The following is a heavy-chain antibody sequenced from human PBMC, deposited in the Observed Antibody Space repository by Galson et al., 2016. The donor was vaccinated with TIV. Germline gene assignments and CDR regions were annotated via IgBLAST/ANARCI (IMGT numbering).Heavy chain of an antibody. CDR3: ARDDDGPRNGFDI. CDR1: GFTFSRFG. V-gene: IGHV3-33*01. CDR2: ILSDGSQQ. Sequence: SLRLSCAASGFTFSRFGMHWVRQAPGKGLEWLAVILSDGSQQKYADSVRGRFTISRDQSKNTLFLQMNSLRGEDTAVYYCARDDDGPRNGFDIWGQGTMVTISS. J-gene: IGHJ3*02. D-gene: IGHD4-17*01.